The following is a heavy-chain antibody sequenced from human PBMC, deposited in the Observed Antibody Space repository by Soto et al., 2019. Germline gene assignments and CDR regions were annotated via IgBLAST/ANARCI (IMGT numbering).Heavy chain of an antibody. D-gene: IGHD4-17*01. CDR1: GGSISSYY. Sequence: SETLSLTCTVSGGSISSYYWSWIRQPPGKGLEWIGYIYYSGSTNYNPSLKSRVTISVDTSKNQFSLKLSSVTAADTAVYYCAGVEVHDYANYRDYWSQGTLVTVSS. V-gene: IGHV4-59*01. CDR2: IYYSGST. CDR3: AGVEVHDYANYRDY. J-gene: IGHJ4*02.